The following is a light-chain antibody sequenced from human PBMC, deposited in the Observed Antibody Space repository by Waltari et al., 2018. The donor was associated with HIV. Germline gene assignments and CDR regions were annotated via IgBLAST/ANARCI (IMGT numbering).Light chain of an antibody. CDR3: ETWDSSTWV. CDR1: SGHSRNI. V-gene: IGLV4-60*02. Sequence: QPVLTQSSSASASLGSSVKLTCTLTSGHSRNIIAWHPQQPGKAPRYLMKLEGGGFYNKGSGVPDRFSGSSSVADRYLTISNLQFEDEADYYCETWDSSTWVFGGGTKLTVL. J-gene: IGLJ3*02. CDR2: LEGGGFY.